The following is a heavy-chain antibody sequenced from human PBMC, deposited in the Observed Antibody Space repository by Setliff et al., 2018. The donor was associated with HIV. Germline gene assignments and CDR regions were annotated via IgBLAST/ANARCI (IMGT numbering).Heavy chain of an antibody. CDR2: IQYDGRKN. CDR1: GFTFSYFG. V-gene: IGHV3-30*02. D-gene: IGHD3-16*01. Sequence: GGSLRLSCAASGFTFSYFGMHWVRQAPGKGLEWVAFIQYDGRKNNYADSVKGRFTISRDNSRNTVFLQMNNLRTEDTAVYYCAKDQGRVNDHWGLGTLVTVS. CDR3: AKDQGRVNDH. J-gene: IGHJ4*02.